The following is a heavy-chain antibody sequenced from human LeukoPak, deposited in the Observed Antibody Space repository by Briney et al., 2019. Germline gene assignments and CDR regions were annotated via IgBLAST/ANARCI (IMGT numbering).Heavy chain of an antibody. D-gene: IGHD4-17*01. J-gene: IGHJ4*02. V-gene: IGHV4-39*07. CDR2: IYYSGST. CDR1: GGSISSSSYY. CDR3: ARFPRTTVTSNDY. Sequence: SETLSLTCTVSGGSISSSSYYWGWIRQPPGTGLEWIGSIYYSGSTYYNPSLKSRVTISVDTSKNQFSLKLSSVTAADTAVYYCARFPRTTVTSNDYWGQGTLVTVSS.